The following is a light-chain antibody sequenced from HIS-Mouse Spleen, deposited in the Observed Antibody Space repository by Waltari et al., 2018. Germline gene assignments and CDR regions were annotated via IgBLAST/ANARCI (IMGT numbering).Light chain of an antibody. V-gene: IGKV1-8*01. CDR1: QGISSY. CDR2: AAS. CDR3: QQYYSYLPIT. J-gene: IGKJ5*01. Sequence: AIRMTQSPSSFSASTGDRVTITCRASQGISSYLAWYQQKPGKAPQLLIYAASTLQSGVTSMFSSSGSGTDFTLTISCLQSEDFATYYCQQYYSYLPITFGQGTRLEIK.